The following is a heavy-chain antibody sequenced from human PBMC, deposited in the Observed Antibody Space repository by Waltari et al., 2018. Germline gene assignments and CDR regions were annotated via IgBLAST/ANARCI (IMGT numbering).Heavy chain of an antibody. CDR2: IYYGGTT. Sequence: QQQLQESGPGLVKPSETLSLTCTVSGGSISSSNYYWGWIRQPPGKGLEWIGSIYYGGTTFYNPSLKSRVTISVDTSKNQFSVKLSSVTAADTAVYYCARTVGDPFPFDYWCQGTLVTVSS. J-gene: IGHJ4*02. V-gene: IGHV4-39*01. CDR3: ARTVGDPFPFDY. D-gene: IGHD4-17*01. CDR1: GGSISSSNYY.